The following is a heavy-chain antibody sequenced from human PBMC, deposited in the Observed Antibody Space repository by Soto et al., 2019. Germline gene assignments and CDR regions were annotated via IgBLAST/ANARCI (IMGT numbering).Heavy chain of an antibody. CDR2: IYSSGST. CDR1: GGSIGSSSYF. Sequence: SETLSLTCAVSGGSIGSSSYFWGWIRQSPETGLEWIGTIYSSGSTYYNPSLKSRITMSIDTSKNQFSLKLGSVTAADTAVYYRTRRRFGVRGVTTMDVWGPGTTVTVSS. V-gene: IGHV4-39*01. D-gene: IGHD3-10*01. J-gene: IGHJ6*02. CDR3: TRRRFGVRGVTTMDV.